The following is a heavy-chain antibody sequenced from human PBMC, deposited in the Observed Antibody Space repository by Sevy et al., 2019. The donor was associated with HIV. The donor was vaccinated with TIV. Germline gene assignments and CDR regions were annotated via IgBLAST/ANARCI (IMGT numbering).Heavy chain of an antibody. CDR2: ISSSSSTI. Sequence: GGSLRLSCAASGFTFSSYSMNWVRQAPGKGLEWVSYISSSSSTIYYGDSVKGRFTISRDDAKNLLYLQMNGLRDEYSAVDYCARVTYCDYRLDYWGQGTLVTVSS. CDR1: GFTFSSYS. D-gene: IGHD4-17*01. V-gene: IGHV3-48*02. CDR3: ARVTYCDYRLDY. J-gene: IGHJ4*02.